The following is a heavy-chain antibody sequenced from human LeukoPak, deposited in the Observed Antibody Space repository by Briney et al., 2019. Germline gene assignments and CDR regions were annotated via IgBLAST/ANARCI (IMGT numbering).Heavy chain of an antibody. J-gene: IGHJ3*02. CDR1: EFTFNMGN. D-gene: IGHD5-24*01. CDR2: IGGGSNYI. V-gene: IGHV3-21*01. Sequence: GGSLRLSCAASEFTFNMGNMGSARQAPGKGLEWVSSIGGGSNYIYYADSVKGRFTISRDNAKNSLYLQMNSLRADDTAVYYCVREMAATYDAFDIWGQGTMVTVSS. CDR3: VREMAATYDAFDI.